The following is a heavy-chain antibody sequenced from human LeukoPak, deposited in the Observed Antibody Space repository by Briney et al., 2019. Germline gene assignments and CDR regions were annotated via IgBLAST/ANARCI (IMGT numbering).Heavy chain of an antibody. V-gene: IGHV3-21*04. CDR1: GFSFSNYN. D-gene: IGHD2-21*02. J-gene: IGHJ4*02. Sequence: GGSLRLSCAASGFSFSNYNMNWVRQAPGKGLEWVASITSRSSNIYYADSVTGRFTISRDNTKNSLYLQMTSLRAEDTAVYYCAKVWVVTAPFGYFDYWGQGTLVTVSS. CDR2: ITSRSSNI. CDR3: AKVWVVTAPFGYFDY.